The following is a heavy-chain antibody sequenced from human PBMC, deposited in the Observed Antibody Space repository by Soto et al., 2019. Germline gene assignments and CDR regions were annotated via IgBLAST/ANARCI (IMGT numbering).Heavy chain of an antibody. CDR3: ARLKAGTAAFDY. Sequence: EVQLVESGGGLVQPGGSLRLSCAASGFTFNSYWMHWVRQAPGKGLVWVSRINDDGSMTNYADSVRGRFTISRDNAKSTLYRQMNSLRAEDTAVYYCARLKAGTAAFDYWGQGTLVTVSS. D-gene: IGHD6-19*01. CDR1: GFTFNSYW. V-gene: IGHV3-74*01. CDR2: INDDGSMT. J-gene: IGHJ4*02.